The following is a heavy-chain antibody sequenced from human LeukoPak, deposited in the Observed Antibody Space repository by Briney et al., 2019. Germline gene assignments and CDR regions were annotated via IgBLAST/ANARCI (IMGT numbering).Heavy chain of an antibody. Sequence: GGSLRLSCAASGFTYSSYSMNWVRQAPGKGLEWVSSMSSSSSYIYYADSVKGRFTISRDNSKNSLYLQMNGLRAEDTAVYYCARGPYSRSESLDYFDDWGQGTLVTVSS. V-gene: IGHV3-21*01. CDR2: MSSSSSYI. CDR3: ARGPYSRSESLDYFDD. J-gene: IGHJ4*02. D-gene: IGHD3-10*01. CDR1: GFTYSSYS.